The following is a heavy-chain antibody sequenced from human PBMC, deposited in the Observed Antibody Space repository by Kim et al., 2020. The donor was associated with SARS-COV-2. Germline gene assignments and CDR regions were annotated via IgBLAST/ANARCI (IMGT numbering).Heavy chain of an antibody. CDR1: GGSISSGSYY. CDR3: ALGGRVVTYCGGDCYSYYGMDV. Sequence: SETLSLTCTVSGGSISSGSYYWSWIRQPAGKGLEWIGRIYTSGSTNYNPSLKSRVTISVDTSKNQFSLKLSSVTAADTAVYYCALGGRVVTYCGGDCYSYYGMDVWGQGTTVTVSS. J-gene: IGHJ6*02. CDR2: IYTSGST. D-gene: IGHD2-21*02. V-gene: IGHV4-61*02.